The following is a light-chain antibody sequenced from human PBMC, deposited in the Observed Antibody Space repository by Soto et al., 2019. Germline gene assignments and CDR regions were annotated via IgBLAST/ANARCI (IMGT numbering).Light chain of an antibody. V-gene: IGKV3-20*01. Sequence: EIVLTQSPGTLSLSPGERATLSCRASQSVSSSYLAWYQQKPGQAPRLLIYGASSRATGIPDRFSGSGSGTDFTLTISRLEPEDFAVYYCQQYSDSPPTFGQGTKVDIK. CDR3: QQYSDSPPT. CDR2: GAS. CDR1: QSVSSSY. J-gene: IGKJ1*01.